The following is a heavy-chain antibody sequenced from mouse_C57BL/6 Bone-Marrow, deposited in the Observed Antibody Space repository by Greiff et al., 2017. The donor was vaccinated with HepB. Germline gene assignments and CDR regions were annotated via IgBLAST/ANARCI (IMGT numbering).Heavy chain of an antibody. CDR3: AMAPYYYGSSWAY. Sequence: VQLQQSGAELVKPGASVKVSCKASGYTFTSYWMHWVKQRPGQGLEWIGRIHPSDSDTNYNQKFKGKATLTVDKSSSTAYMQLSSLTSEDSAVYYCAMAPYYYGSSWAYWGQGTLVTVSA. D-gene: IGHD1-1*01. CDR1: GYTFTSYW. V-gene: IGHV1-74*01. CDR2: IHPSDSDT. J-gene: IGHJ3*01.